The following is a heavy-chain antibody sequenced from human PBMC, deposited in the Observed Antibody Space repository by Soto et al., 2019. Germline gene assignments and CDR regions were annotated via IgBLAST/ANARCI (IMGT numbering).Heavy chain of an antibody. Sequence: PSETLSLTCTVSGGSISSSSYYWGWIRQPPGKGLEWIGNIYHSGSTYYNPSLKSRVTISVDTSKNQFSLKLSSVTAADTAVYYCASLTTVTTDFDYWGQGTLVTVSS. CDR3: ASLTTVTTDFDY. CDR1: GGSISSSSYY. CDR2: IYHSGST. J-gene: IGHJ4*02. D-gene: IGHD4-17*01. V-gene: IGHV4-39*01.